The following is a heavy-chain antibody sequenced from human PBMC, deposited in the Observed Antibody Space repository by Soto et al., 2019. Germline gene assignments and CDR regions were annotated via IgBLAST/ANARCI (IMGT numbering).Heavy chain of an antibody. V-gene: IGHV1-18*01. J-gene: IGHJ4*02. CDR2: ISAYNGNT. Sequence: ASVKVSCKASGYTFTSYGISWVRQAPGQGLEWMGWISAYNGNTNYAQKLQGRVTMTTDTSTSTAYMELRSLRSDDAAVYYCARVYSSSWYGDFDYWGQGTLVTVSS. CDR1: GYTFTSYG. CDR3: ARVYSSSWYGDFDY. D-gene: IGHD6-13*01.